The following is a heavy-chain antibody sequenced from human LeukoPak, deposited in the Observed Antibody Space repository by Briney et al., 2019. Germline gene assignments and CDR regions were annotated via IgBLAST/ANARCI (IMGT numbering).Heavy chain of an antibody. D-gene: IGHD3-22*01. V-gene: IGHV4-38-2*02. Sequence: PSETLSLTCTVSGYSISTGYYWDWIRQPPGKGLEWIGTFYHGGSTYYNPSLKSRVTISVDTSKNQFSLKLSSVTAADTAVYYCARVFSTNYYDNRGWFDPWGQGTLVTVSS. CDR1: GYSISTGYY. CDR2: FYHGGST. J-gene: IGHJ5*02. CDR3: ARVFSTNYYDNRGWFDP.